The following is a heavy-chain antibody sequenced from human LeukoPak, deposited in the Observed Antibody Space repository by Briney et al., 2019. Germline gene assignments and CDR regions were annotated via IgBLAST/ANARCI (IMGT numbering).Heavy chain of an antibody. D-gene: IGHD3-10*01. V-gene: IGHV3-30*04. CDR1: GFTFSRYV. CDR2: ISYDGSNK. J-gene: IGHJ6*02. Sequence: GGSLRLSCAASGFTFSRYVMHWGRQAPGKGLEWVAVISYDGSNKHYADSVKGRFTISRDTSKNTLYLQMNSLRAEDTAVYYCARDPWDHGSGRYSYDYYYGMDVLGQGTTVTVSS. CDR3: ARDPWDHGSGRYSYDYYYGMDV.